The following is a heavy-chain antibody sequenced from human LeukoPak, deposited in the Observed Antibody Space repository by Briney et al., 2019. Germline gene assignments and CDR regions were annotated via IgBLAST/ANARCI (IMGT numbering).Heavy chain of an antibody. CDR3: ARFNYDFWSGPEGWFDP. CDR1: GYTFASCA. Sequence: ASVKFYCKASGYTFASCAMHWLRQASGQRLEWMGWIIAGNGNTKYSQKFQGRVTITRDTSASTAYMELSSLRSEDTAVYYCARFNYDFWSGPEGWFDPWGQGTLVTVSS. CDR2: IIAGNGNT. V-gene: IGHV1-3*01. J-gene: IGHJ5*02. D-gene: IGHD3-3*01.